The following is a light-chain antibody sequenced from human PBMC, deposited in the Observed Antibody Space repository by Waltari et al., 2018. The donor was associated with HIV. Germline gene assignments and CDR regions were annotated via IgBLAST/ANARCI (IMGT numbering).Light chain of an antibody. CDR2: GAS. CDR3: QQYNNWPIT. Sequence: EIVMTQSPATLSVSPGERATLSCRASQSVSSNLAWYRQKPGQAPRLLIFGASTRATGIPARFSGSGSETEFALTISGLQSEDFAVYYCQQYNNWPITFGQGTRLEIK. V-gene: IGKV3-15*01. J-gene: IGKJ5*01. CDR1: QSVSSN.